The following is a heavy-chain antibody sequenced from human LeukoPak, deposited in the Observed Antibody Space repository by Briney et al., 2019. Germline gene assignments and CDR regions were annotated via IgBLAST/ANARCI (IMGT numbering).Heavy chain of an antibody. V-gene: IGHV3-7*01. CDR1: GFHLSSQW. CDR3: ARGFPYYDILTGDQRAPYFDY. CDR2: VNQGATQK. D-gene: IGHD3-9*01. Sequence: GGSLRLSCAASGFHLSSQWMSWVREAPGKGLEGVAIVNQGATQKYYLDSVKGRFTISRDNAKNSLYLQMNSLRAEDTAVYYCARGFPYYDILTGDQRAPYFDYWGQGTLVTVSS. J-gene: IGHJ4*02.